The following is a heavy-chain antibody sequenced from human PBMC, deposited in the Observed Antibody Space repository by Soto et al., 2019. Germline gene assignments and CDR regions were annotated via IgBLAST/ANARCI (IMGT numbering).Heavy chain of an antibody. Sequence: SGKVSCNESEGTFSSNCVIWVRQAPGQGLEWMGGIIPLFVTTSYAQKFQGRVTITADKSTGTAYMELSSLRSEGTAVYDCATDSNAGLEPYVYFRIFHRYCMDYWGQGTPVPVS. J-gene: IGHJ6*02. CDR1: EGTFSSNC. CDR2: IIPLFVTT. D-gene: IGHD3-3*01. V-gene: IGHV1-69*06. CDR3: ATDSNAGLEPYVYFRIFHRYCMDY.